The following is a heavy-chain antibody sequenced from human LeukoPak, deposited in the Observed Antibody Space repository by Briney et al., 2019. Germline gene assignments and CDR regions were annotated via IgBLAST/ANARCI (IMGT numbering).Heavy chain of an antibody. CDR1: GGSVSSSDW. CDR3: ARKSGSYLT. CDR2: IYYSGST. D-gene: IGHD1-26*01. J-gene: IGHJ5*02. Sequence: PSETLSLTCAVSGGSVSSSDWWSWVRQPPGKGLEWIGEIYYSGSTNYNPSLKSRITISVDKSKNQFSLKLSAVTAADTAVYYCARKSGSYLTWGQGTLVTVSS. V-gene: IGHV4-4*02.